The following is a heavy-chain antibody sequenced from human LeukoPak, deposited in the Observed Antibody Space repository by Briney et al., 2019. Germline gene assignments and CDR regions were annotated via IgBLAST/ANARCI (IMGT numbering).Heavy chain of an antibody. V-gene: IGHV4-39*01. CDR3: ARYSMIVVVTVGAFDI. Sequence: SETLSLTCTVSGGSISSSSYYWGWIRQPPGKGLEWIGSIYYSGSTYYNPSLKSRVTISVDTSKNQFSLKLSSVTAADTAVNYCARYSMIVVVTVGAFDIWGQGTMVTVSS. CDR1: GGSISSSSYY. J-gene: IGHJ3*02. D-gene: IGHD3-22*01. CDR2: IYYSGST.